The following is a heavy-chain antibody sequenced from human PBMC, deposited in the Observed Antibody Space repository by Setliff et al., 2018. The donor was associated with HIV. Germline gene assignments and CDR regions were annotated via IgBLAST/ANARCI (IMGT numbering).Heavy chain of an antibody. CDR2: MNPNSGNT. V-gene: IGHV1-8*02. CDR3: ARDEERRGPPGI. J-gene: IGHJ3*02. CDR1: GYTFTSYG. D-gene: IGHD1-26*01. Sequence: ASVKVSCKASGYTFTSYGISWVRQAPGQGLEWMGWMNPNSGNTGYAQKFQGRLTMTRNTSISTAYMEVSRLRSDDTAVYYCARDEERRGPPGIWGQGTMVTVSS.